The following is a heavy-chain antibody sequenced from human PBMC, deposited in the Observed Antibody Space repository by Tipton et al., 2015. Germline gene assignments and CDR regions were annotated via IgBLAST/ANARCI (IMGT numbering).Heavy chain of an antibody. D-gene: IGHD4-17*01. CDR2: ISHSGST. CDR3: ARSRYTVTPDS. Sequence: TLSLTCTISTYSISRDSYWGWIRQPPGKGLEWIGAISHSGSTNYNPSLKSRVTISVDTSKNQFFLNLSSVTAADTAVYYCARSRYTVTPDSWGQGTLVTVSS. V-gene: IGHV4-38-2*02. CDR1: TYSISRDSY. J-gene: IGHJ4*02.